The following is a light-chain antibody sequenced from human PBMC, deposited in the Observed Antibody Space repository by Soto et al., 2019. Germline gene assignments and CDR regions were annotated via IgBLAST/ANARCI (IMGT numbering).Light chain of an antibody. CDR3: CSYASGSTVV. V-gene: IGLV2-23*01. J-gene: IGLJ2*01. CDR2: EGT. CDR1: SSDVGSYNL. Sequence: QSALTQPASVSGSPGQSITISCSGTSSDVGSYNLVSWYQHHPGKVPKLLIYEGTQRPSGVSNRFSGSKSGSLASLTISGLQAEDEADYYCCSYASGSTVVFGGGTKLTVL.